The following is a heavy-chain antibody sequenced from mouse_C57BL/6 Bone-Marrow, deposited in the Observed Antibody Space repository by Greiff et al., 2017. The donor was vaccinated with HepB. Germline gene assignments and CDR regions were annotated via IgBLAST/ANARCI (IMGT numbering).Heavy chain of an antibody. D-gene: IGHD2-3*01. CDR1: GYTFTSYW. CDR2: IDPSDSYT. J-gene: IGHJ4*01. V-gene: IGHV1-69*01. CDR3: AVYDGYYYYAMDY. Sequence: VQLQQPGAELVMPGASVKLSCKASGYTFTSYWMHWVKQRPGQGLEWIGEIDPSDSYTNYNQKFKGKSTLTVDKSSSTAYMQLSSLASEDSAVYYCAVYDGYYYYAMDYWGQGTSVTVSS.